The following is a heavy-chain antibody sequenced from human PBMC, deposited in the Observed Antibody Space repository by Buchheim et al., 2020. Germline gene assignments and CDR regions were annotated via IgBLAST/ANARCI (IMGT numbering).Heavy chain of an antibody. J-gene: IGHJ4*02. CDR3: ARDIGQQLIRN. V-gene: IGHV4-61*02. CDR2: IYTSGST. CDR1: DGSITSGSNY. D-gene: IGHD6-13*01. Sequence: QVQLQESGPGLVKPSQTLSLTCTVSDGSITSGSNYWSWIRQPAGKGLELIGRIYTSGSTSYNPSLKSRVTISLDTSKNQLSLELSSVTAADTAVYYCARDIGQQLIRNWGQGTL.